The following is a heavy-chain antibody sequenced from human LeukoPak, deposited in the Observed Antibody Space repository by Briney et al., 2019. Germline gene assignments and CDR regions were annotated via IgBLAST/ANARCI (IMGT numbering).Heavy chain of an antibody. V-gene: IGHV5-51*01. CDR2: IYPGDSDT. Sequence: ESLKISCKGSRYTFTNYWIGWVRQMPGKGLEWMGIIYPGDSDTRYSPSFQGQVTISADKSISTAYLQWNSLKASDTAMYYCARRRDVYNLVDFWGQGTLVTVSS. D-gene: IGHD5-24*01. CDR3: ARRRDVYNLVDF. CDR1: RYTFTNYW. J-gene: IGHJ4*02.